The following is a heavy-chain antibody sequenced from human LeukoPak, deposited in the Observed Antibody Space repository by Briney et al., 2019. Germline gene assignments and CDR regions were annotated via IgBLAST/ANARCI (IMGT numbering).Heavy chain of an antibody. Sequence: PSETLSLTCSVSGGSISSHYWSWIRQPPGKGLEWIGHIYYSGSTNYNPSLKSRVTISVDTSKNQFSLKLSSVTAADTAVYYCARDIDKTAMVFKSFDNWGQGTLVTVSS. CDR1: GGSISSHY. D-gene: IGHD5-18*01. CDR3: ARDIDKTAMVFKSFDN. J-gene: IGHJ4*02. CDR2: IYYSGST. V-gene: IGHV4-59*11.